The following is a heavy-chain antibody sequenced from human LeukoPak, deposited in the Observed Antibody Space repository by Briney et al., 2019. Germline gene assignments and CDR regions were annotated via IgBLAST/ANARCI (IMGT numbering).Heavy chain of an antibody. CDR1: GFTFSSYA. CDR3: AKWGAAYDFWSGYLPNWFDP. CDR2: ISGSGGST. V-gene: IGHV3-23*01. D-gene: IGHD3-3*01. J-gene: IGHJ5*02. Sequence: GGSLRLSCAASGFTFSSYAMSWVRQAPGKGLEWVSTISGSGGSTYYADSVKGRFTISRDNSKNTLYLQMNSLRAEDTAVYYCAKWGAAYDFWSGYLPNWFDPWGQGTLVTVSS.